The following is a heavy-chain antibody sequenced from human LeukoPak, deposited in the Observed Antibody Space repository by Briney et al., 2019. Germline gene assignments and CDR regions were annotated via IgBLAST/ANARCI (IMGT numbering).Heavy chain of an antibody. V-gene: IGHV1-18*01. J-gene: IGHJ4*02. Sequence: ASVKVSCKASGYTFTDYGISWVRQAPGQGLEWMGWISTYNGDTNFAQKFQGRVTMTTDTSTNTAYMELRSLTSDGTAVYYCARGSYYGYWGQGTLVTVSS. CDR2: ISTYNGDT. D-gene: IGHD1-26*01. CDR3: ARGSYYGY. CDR1: GYTFTDYG.